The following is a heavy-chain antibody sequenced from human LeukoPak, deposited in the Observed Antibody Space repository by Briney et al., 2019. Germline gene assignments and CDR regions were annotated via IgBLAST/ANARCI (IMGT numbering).Heavy chain of an antibody. D-gene: IGHD2-15*01. V-gene: IGHV3-23*01. J-gene: IGHJ4*02. CDR1: GFTFSSYA. CDR2: ISHSAYTT. CDR3: AKIMALYCSGGSCNEIDY. Sequence: GGSLRLSRAASGFTFSSYAMSWVRQAPGKGLEWVSTISHSAYTTYYADSVKGRITISRDNSKNTLYLQMNSLRADDTAVYYCAKIMALYCSGGSCNEIDYWGQGTLVTVSS.